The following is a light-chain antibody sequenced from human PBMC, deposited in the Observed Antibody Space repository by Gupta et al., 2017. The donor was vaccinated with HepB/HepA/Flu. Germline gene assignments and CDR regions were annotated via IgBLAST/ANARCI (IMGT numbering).Light chain of an antibody. CDR2: ATS. J-gene: IGKJ3*01. Sequence: DIQVTQSPSSLSASVGDRVTLTCRASQTIGNYLNWYQQRPGKAPSLLIYATSTLKSGVPSRFSGSGTGTHFTLTISKPQPEDFASYFCQQSFISPLTFGHGT. V-gene: IGKV1-39*01. CDR3: QQSFISPLT. CDR1: QTIGNY.